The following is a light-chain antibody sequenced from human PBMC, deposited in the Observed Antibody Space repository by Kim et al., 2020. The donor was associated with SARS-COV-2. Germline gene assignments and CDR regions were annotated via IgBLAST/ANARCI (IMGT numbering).Light chain of an antibody. CDR3: QMYITGSWT. Sequence: APVGDRVTITCRASQAIGNFLAWYQQKPGTVPKLLISGASTLRSGVSSRFSGSGSGTDFTLTISSLQPEDVATYYCQMYITGSWTFGQGTKVDIK. J-gene: IGKJ1*01. V-gene: IGKV1-27*01. CDR2: GAS. CDR1: QAIGNF.